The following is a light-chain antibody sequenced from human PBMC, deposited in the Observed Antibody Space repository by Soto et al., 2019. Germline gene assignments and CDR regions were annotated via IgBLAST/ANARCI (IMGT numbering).Light chain of an antibody. V-gene: IGLV4-69*01. CDR2: LNSDGSH. Sequence: QSVLTQSPSASASLGASVKLTCTLSSGHSSYAIAWHQQQPEKGPRYLMKLNSDGSHSKGDGIPDRFSGSSSGPERYLTISSLQSEDEADYYCQTWGTGRQVVFGGGTQLTVL. CDR3: QTWGTGRQVV. J-gene: IGLJ2*01. CDR1: SGHSSYA.